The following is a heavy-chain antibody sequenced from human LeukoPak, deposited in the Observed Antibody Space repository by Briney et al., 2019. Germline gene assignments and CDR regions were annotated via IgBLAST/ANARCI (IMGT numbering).Heavy chain of an antibody. D-gene: IGHD1-26*01. V-gene: IGHV3-23*01. Sequence: GGSLRLSCAASGFTFSSSAMSWVRQAPGKGLEWVSAISNNGGYTYYADSVQGRFTISRDNSKSTLCLQMNSLRAEDTAVYYCAKVGLYWGQGTLVTVSS. CDR2: ISNNGGYT. CDR1: GFTFSSSA. J-gene: IGHJ4*02. CDR3: AKVGLY.